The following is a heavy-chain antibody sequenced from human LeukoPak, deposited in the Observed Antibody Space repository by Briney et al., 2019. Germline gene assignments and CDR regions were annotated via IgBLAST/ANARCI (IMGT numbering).Heavy chain of an antibody. CDR1: GFTFSSYS. J-gene: IGHJ4*02. Sequence: KPGGSLRLSRAASGFTFSSYSMNWVRQAPGKGLEWVSSISSSSSYIYYADSVKGRFTISRDNAKNSLYLQMNSLRAEDTAVYYCARGPFDDEYSSPPGSYYFDYWGQGTLVTVSS. CDR3: ARGPFDDEYSSPPGSYYFDY. CDR2: ISSSSSYI. D-gene: IGHD6-6*01. V-gene: IGHV3-21*01.